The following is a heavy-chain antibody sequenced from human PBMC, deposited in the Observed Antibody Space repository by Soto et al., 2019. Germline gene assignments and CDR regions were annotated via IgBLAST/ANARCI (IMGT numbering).Heavy chain of an antibody. D-gene: IGHD6-13*01. J-gene: IGHJ5*02. CDR3: ARSPKQLYSSSLSSWFDP. Sequence: ASVKVSCKASGYTFTSFYIHWVRQAPGQRLEWMGWINAGNGNTKYSQKFQGRVTITRDTSASTAYMELSSLRSEDTAVYYCARSPKQLYSSSLSSWFDPWGQGTLVTVSS. V-gene: IGHV1-3*01. CDR1: GYTFTSFY. CDR2: INAGNGNT.